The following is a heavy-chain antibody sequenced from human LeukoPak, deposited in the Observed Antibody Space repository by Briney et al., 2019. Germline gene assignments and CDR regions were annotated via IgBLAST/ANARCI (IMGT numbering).Heavy chain of an antibody. CDR3: ARINYEGDS. CDR1: GFTFNHYW. V-gene: IGHV3-74*01. CDR2: INTDGNYA. D-gene: IGHD3-16*01. J-gene: IGHJ4*02. Sequence: GSLRLSCVASGFTFNHYWLHWVRQAPGKGLVWISHINTDGNYATYAESVKGRFTVSRDNARNTLFLQMNSLRDEDTGVYYCARINYEGDSWGQGTLVTVSS.